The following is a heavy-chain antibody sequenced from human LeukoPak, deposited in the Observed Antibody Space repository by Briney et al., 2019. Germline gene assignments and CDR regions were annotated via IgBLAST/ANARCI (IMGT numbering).Heavy chain of an antibody. V-gene: IGHV3-11*04. CDR2: ISSTGTSV. D-gene: IGHD5-12*01. J-gene: IGHJ4*02. CDR1: GFTFSDYY. CDR3: ARDRRYSGYDPEYFDY. Sequence: GGSLRLSCAASGFTFSDYYMSWIRQAPGKGLEWLSYISSTGTSVYYADSVKGRFTISRDNAKNSMFLQMNSLRVEDTAVYYCARDRRYSGYDPEYFDYWGQGALVTVSS.